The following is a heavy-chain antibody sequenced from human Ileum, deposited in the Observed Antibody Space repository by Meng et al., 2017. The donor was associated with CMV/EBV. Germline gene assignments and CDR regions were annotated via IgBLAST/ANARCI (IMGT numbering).Heavy chain of an antibody. V-gene: IGHV1-18*01. CDR1: GYTFTSHG. J-gene: IGHJ4*02. Sequence: NAAGYTFTSHGLSWVRQAPGQGLEWIGCISPDNADRNYARKLQARLTLTTATSTTTVYMERRSLTSDDTAVYYCTREGLQYYDGSAYWGQGTLVTVSS. CDR2: ISPDNADR. CDR3: TREGLQYYDGSAY. D-gene: IGHD3-22*01.